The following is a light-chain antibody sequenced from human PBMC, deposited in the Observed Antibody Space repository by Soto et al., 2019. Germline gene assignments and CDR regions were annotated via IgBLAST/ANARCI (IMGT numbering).Light chain of an antibody. CDR1: QSVGSK. Sequence: EIVMTQSQAPLSVSPGEGATLYCRASQSVGSKLAWYQKKLGQAPRLLIYGASTRANGIPARFSGGGSGTEFTLTISSLQSEDLGVYVGQQYNNWPPITFGQGTRLEI. V-gene: IGKV3D-15*01. CDR2: GAS. CDR3: QQYNNWPPIT. J-gene: IGKJ5*01.